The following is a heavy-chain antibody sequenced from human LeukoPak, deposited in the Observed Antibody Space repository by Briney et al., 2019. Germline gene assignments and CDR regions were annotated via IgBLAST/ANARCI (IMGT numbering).Heavy chain of an antibody. CDR2: IRYDGSNK. D-gene: IGHD6-6*01. Sequence: GGSLRLSCAASGFTFSSYGMHWVRQAPGKGLEWVAFIRYDGSNKYYADSAKGRFTISRDNSKNTLYLQMNSLRAEDTALYYCARVVIAARPHWFDPWGQGTLVTVSS. CDR3: ARVVIAARPHWFDP. CDR1: GFTFSSYG. J-gene: IGHJ5*02. V-gene: IGHV3-30*02.